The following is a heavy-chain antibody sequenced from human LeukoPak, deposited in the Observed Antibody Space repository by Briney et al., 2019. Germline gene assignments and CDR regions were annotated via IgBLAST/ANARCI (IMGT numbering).Heavy chain of an antibody. Sequence: GGSLRLSCAASGFTFSSYWMHWVRQAPGKGLVWVSRINSDGSSTSYADSVKGRFTISRDNAKNTLYLQMNSLRAEDTAVYYCARVREGYDYGDQEALDIWGQGTMVTVSS. CDR3: ARVREGYDYGDQEALDI. J-gene: IGHJ3*02. CDR1: GFTFSSYW. V-gene: IGHV3-74*01. CDR2: INSDGSST. D-gene: IGHD4-17*01.